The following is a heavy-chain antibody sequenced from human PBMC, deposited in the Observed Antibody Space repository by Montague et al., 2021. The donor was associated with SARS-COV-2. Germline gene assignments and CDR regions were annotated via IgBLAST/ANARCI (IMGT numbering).Heavy chain of an antibody. CDR3: ASSSYSSRWYYFDY. J-gene: IGHJ4*02. CDR1: GVSLSSSSFY. V-gene: IGHV4-39*01. CDR2: IYYSGST. Sequence: SETLSLTCTVSGVSLSSSSFYWGWIRQPPGKGLEWIGSIYYSGSTYYNPSLKSRVSLSVDTSKKQLSLRLSSVTAADTAAYYCASSSYSSRWYYFDYWGQGTLVAVSS. D-gene: IGHD6-13*01.